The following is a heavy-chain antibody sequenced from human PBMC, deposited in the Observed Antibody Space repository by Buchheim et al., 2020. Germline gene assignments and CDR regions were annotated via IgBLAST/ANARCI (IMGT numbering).Heavy chain of an antibody. D-gene: IGHD3-10*01. CDR1: GYTFTGYY. V-gene: IGHV1-2*04. J-gene: IGHJ6*02. CDR3: ARNAYYGSGSYYSSHYYYYYGMDV. Sequence: QVQLVQSGAEVKNPGASVKVSCKASGYTFTGYYLHWVRQAPGQGLEWMGWINPHSGVTNYAQKFQDWVTMTRDTSISTVYMELSRLRSDDTAVYYCARNAYYGSGSYYSSHYYYYYGMDVWGQGT. CDR2: INPHSGVT.